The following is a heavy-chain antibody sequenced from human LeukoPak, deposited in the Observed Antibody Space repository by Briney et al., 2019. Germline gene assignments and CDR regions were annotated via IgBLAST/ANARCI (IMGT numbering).Heavy chain of an antibody. Sequence: GASVKVSCKASGYTFTSYGISWVRQAPGQGLEWMGWINPNSGGTNYAQKFQGRVTMTRDTSISTAYMELSRLRSDDTAVYYCARVYLTVTTGVIYFDYWGQGTLVTVSS. V-gene: IGHV1-2*02. CDR1: GYTFTSYG. D-gene: IGHD4-17*01. CDR3: ARVYLTVTTGVIYFDY. J-gene: IGHJ4*02. CDR2: INPNSGGT.